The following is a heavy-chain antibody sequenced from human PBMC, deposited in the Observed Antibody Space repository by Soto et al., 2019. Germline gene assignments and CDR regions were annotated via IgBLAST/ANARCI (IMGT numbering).Heavy chain of an antibody. D-gene: IGHD3-22*01. CDR3: AKEIFDSRGYYSDAFDI. J-gene: IGHJ3*02. CDR2: ITSVGYT. CDR1: GFSFSNYA. Sequence: EVQLLESGGGLVQPGGSLRLSCATSGFSFSNYAMSWVRQAPGKGLEWVAAITSVGYTYYVDSVKGRFTISRDNSKNTLSLQMNSLRAEDTAVYYCAKEIFDSRGYYSDAFDIWGKGTMVTVSS. V-gene: IGHV3-23*01.